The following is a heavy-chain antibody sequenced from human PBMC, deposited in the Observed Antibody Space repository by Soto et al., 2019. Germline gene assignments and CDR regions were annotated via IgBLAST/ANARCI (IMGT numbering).Heavy chain of an antibody. J-gene: IGHJ4*02. D-gene: IGHD1-26*01. CDR1: GFTFSDSG. CDR3: ARESGSYHLDY. Sequence: QVQLVESGGGVVQPGRSLRLSCAASGFTFSDSGMHWVRQAPGKGLEWVAVLWYDGSNKYYADSVKGRFTISRDNSKNTLCLQMNSLRAEDTAVYYCARESGSYHLDYWGQGTLVTVSS. V-gene: IGHV3-33*01. CDR2: LWYDGSNK.